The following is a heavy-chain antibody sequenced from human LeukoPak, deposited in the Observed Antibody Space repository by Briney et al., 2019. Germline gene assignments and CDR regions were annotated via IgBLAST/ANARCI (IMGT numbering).Heavy chain of an antibody. Sequence: GGSLRLSCAASGFTFSSYAMSWVRQAPGKGLEWVSAISVSGDRTYCAGSVKGRFTISRDNSKNTLYLQTNSLRAEDTAIYYCAKMEWLPGSYYDYWGQGTLVTVSS. J-gene: IGHJ4*02. CDR1: GFTFSSYA. CDR3: AKMEWLPGSYYDY. CDR2: ISVSGDRT. V-gene: IGHV3-23*01. D-gene: IGHD3-3*01.